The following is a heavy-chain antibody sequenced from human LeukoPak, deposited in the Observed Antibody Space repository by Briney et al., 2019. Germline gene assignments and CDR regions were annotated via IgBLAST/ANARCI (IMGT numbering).Heavy chain of an antibody. CDR3: TRDLGLRRMI. CDR1: GLSLSSSN. J-gene: IGHJ2*01. V-gene: IGHV3-48*04. Sequence: PGGSLRLSCAASGLSLSSSNMHWVRQTPGGGLEWLSYISAGSGTVFSADSVKGRFSISRDNARESLFLQMNSLRVEDTGVYYCTRDLGLRRMIWGRGTLVIVSS. CDR2: ISAGSGTV.